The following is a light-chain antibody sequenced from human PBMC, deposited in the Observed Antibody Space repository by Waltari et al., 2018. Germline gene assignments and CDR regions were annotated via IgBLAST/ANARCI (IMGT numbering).Light chain of an antibody. CDR3: QQNYYTPWT. Sequence: DIQMTQSPSSLSASVGDRVTITCRASQSISTYLNWYQQKPGKAPKLLINAASNLQSGVPSRFSGSRSGTDFTLSISSLQPEDFATYYCQQNYYTPWTFGQGTKVEI. V-gene: IGKV1-39*01. J-gene: IGKJ1*01. CDR2: AAS. CDR1: QSISTY.